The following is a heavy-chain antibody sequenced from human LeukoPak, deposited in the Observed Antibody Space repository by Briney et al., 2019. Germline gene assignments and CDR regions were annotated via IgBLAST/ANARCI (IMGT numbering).Heavy chain of an antibody. V-gene: IGHV4-61*01. CDR1: GGSVSSGSYY. D-gene: IGHD3-22*01. CDR2: IYDSGST. J-gene: IGHJ4*02. CDR3: ARAPRGVYDSSGYYTTPHDY. Sequence: SETLSLTCTVSGGSVSSGSYYGSWIRQPPGKGLEWIGYIYDSGSTNYNPSLKSRVTISVDTSKNQFSLKLSSVTAADTAVYYCARAPRGVYDSSGYYTTPHDYWGQGTLVTVSS.